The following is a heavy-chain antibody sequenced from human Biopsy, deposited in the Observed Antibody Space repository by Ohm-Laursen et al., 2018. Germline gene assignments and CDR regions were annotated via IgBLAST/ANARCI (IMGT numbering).Heavy chain of an antibody. CDR2: INQAGTT. J-gene: IGHJ4*02. CDR3: GNEVHGRDY. Sequence: SDTLSLTCVVFGKTFSDYQWSWIRQPPGKGLEWIGQINQAGTTNYNPSLKGRVSISADASKYEFSLRLTSVTAADTAVYLCGNEVHGRDYWGLGAQVTVSS. V-gene: IGHV4-34*08. CDR1: GKTFSDYQ. D-gene: IGHD2-15*01.